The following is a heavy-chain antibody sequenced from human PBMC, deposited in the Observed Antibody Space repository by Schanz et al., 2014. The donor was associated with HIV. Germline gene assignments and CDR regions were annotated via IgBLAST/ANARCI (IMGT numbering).Heavy chain of an antibody. CDR2: IDHSGST. D-gene: IGHD2-2*02. CDR1: GGSISSADYS. J-gene: IGHJ5*02. V-gene: IGHV4-30-2*01. Sequence: QLQLQESGSGLVKPSQTLSLTCAVSGGSISSADYSWSWIRLPPGKGLEWIGNIDHSGSTYYNPSLKSRVTISVDTSKNQVSRKLSCVTAADTAVYYCARGIRRDCSSPSCNTGWFDPWGQGTLVTVSS. CDR3: ARGIRRDCSSPSCNTGWFDP.